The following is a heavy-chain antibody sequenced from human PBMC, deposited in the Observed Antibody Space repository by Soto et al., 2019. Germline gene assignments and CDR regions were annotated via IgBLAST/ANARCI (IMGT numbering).Heavy chain of an antibody. D-gene: IGHD5-18*01. CDR3: ARGPQSGNTAMVRSYFDN. CDR1: GFTVSGNY. CDR2: IFDYGST. Sequence: FLRLSCTASGFTVSGNYMSWVRQAPGKGLEWVSVIFDYGSTYYADSVRGRFTSSRDNSKNTVFLQMNSLRAEDTAVYYCARGPQSGNTAMVRSYFDNWGQGTLVTVSS. J-gene: IGHJ4*02. V-gene: IGHV3-53*01.